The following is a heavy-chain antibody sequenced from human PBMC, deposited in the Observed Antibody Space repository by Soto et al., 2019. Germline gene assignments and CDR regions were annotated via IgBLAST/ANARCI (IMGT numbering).Heavy chain of an antibody. CDR3: VHRPSMVTTFAY. CDR2: IYWDDDK. J-gene: IGHJ4*02. Sequence: QITLKESGPTLMKPTQTLTLTCTFSGFSLSTSGVGVGWIRQPPGKALEWLALIYWDDDKRYSPSLKSRLTITKDTSKNQVVLTMTNMDPVDTATYYCVHRPSMVTTFAYWGQGALVTVAS. D-gene: IGHD4-17*01. V-gene: IGHV2-5*02. CDR1: GFSLSTSGVG.